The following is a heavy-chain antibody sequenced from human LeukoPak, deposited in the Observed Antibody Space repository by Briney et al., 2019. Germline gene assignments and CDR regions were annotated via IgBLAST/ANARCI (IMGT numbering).Heavy chain of an antibody. CDR2: IYSGGST. Sequence: GGSLRLSCAASGFTVSSNYMSWVRQAPGKGLEWVSVIYSGGSTYYADSVKGRFTISRDNSKNTLYLQMNSLRAEDTAVYYCARPAAAGIRDPFDYWGQGTLVTVSS. CDR3: ARPAAAGIRDPFDY. J-gene: IGHJ4*02. D-gene: IGHD6-13*01. V-gene: IGHV3-53*01. CDR1: GFTVSSNY.